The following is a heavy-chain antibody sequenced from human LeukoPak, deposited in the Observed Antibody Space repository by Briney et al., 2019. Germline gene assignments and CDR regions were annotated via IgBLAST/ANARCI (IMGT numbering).Heavy chain of an antibody. Sequence: QPGGSLRLSCAASGFTVSSNYMSWVRQAPGKELEWVSVIYSGDTTYYRDSVKGRFTISSDDSKNTLYLQMNSLRAEDTAVYYCARENYAALGSDAFDIWGRGTMVTVSS. D-gene: IGHD2-2*01. CDR2: IYSGDTT. J-gene: IGHJ3*02. V-gene: IGHV3-53*01. CDR3: ARENYAALGSDAFDI. CDR1: GFTVSSNY.